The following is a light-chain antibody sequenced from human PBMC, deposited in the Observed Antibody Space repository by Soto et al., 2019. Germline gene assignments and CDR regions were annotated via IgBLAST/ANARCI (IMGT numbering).Light chain of an antibody. Sequence: EIGMTQSPATLSVSPGERATLSLRASHSINSNLAWYQQTPGQAPLLLIEGASTRSTGIPARFSGSGSGTEFNLTNSSLQSEDFAVYYCEPYNNWTLILACGPWTKVDIK. CDR1: HSINSN. J-gene: IGKJ3*01. V-gene: IGKV3-15*01. CDR2: GAS. CDR3: EPYNNWTLILA.